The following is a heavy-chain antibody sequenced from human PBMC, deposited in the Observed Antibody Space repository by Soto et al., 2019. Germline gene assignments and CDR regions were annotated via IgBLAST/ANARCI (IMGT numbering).Heavy chain of an antibody. J-gene: IGHJ2*01. CDR3: AKDIQHFDWLLLGHTDWYFDL. V-gene: IGHV3-23*01. D-gene: IGHD3-9*01. CDR1: GFTFSSYA. CDR2: ISGSGGST. Sequence: GGSLRLSCAASGFTFSSYAMSWVRQAPGKGLEWVSAISGSGGSTYYADSVKGRFTISRDNSKNTLYLQMNSLRAEDTAVYYCAKDIQHFDWLLLGHTDWYFDLWGRGTLVTVSS.